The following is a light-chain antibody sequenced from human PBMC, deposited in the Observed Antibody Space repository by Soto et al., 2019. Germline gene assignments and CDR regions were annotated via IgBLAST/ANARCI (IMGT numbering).Light chain of an antibody. J-gene: IGKJ5*01. CDR2: AAS. CDR1: QSISTW. CDR3: QQSYSTPPAT. Sequence: DIQMTQSPSTLSASAGDTVTITCRASQSISTWVAWYQQKPGKAPKLLIYAASSLQSGVPSRFSGSGSGTDFTLTISSLQPEDFATYYCQQSYSTPPATFGQGTRLEIK. V-gene: IGKV1-39*01.